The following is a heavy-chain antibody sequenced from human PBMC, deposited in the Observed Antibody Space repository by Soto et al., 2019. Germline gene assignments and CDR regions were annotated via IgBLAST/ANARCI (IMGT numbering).Heavy chain of an antibody. CDR3: ARVTRTCSGGSSYSMADAFDI. V-gene: IGHV3-11*01. J-gene: IGHJ3*02. CDR2: ISSSGSTI. CDR1: GFTFSDYY. Sequence: ALRVSCAAAGFTFSDYYMSWIRQAPGKGLEWVSYISSSGSTIYYADSVKGRFTISRDNAKNSLYLQMNSLRAEDTAVYYCARVTRTCSGGSSYSMADAFDIWGQGTMVTVSS. D-gene: IGHD2-15*01.